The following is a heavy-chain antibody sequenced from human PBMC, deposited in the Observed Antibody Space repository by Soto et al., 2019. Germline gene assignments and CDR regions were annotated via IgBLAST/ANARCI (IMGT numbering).Heavy chain of an antibody. CDR3: ANPIPKTGTTFGF. D-gene: IGHD1-1*01. CDR1: GFTFSNFA. V-gene: IGHV3-23*01. Sequence: QLLESGGGFVQPGGSLRLSCVASGFTFSNFAMAWVRQALGEGLEWVSAISGSGDDTFYADSMKGRFTISRDNSKDTLYLQINSLRAEDTAVYYCANPIPKTGTTFGFWGQGTLVTVSS. J-gene: IGHJ4*02. CDR2: ISGSGDDT.